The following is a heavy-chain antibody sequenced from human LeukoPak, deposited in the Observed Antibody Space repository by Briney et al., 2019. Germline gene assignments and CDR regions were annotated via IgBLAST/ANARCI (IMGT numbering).Heavy chain of an antibody. CDR3: ARGLKTTVVTPFAY. J-gene: IGHJ4*02. V-gene: IGHV5-51*01. Sequence: GESLKISCKASGYTFTNYWIGWVRQMPRKGLEWMGIIQPRDSDARYSPSFRGQVTFSAAKSASTADLRWSSLKASDTAIYYCARGLKTTVVTPFAYWGQGTLVTVSS. CDR1: GYTFTNYW. D-gene: IGHD4-23*01. CDR2: IQPRDSDA.